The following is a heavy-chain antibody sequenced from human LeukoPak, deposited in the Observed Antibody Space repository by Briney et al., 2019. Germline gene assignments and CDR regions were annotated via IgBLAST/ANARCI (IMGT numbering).Heavy chain of an antibody. V-gene: IGHV3-48*04. J-gene: IGHJ4*02. CDR1: GFSVSSHY. D-gene: IGHD2-21*02. CDR3: AREVTPYY. Sequence: GGSLRLSCAASGFSVSSHYMNWVRQAPGKGLEWVSGITGSGITTYYGDSVKGRFTISRDNAKNSLYLQMNSLRAEDTAVYYCAREVTPYYWGQGTLVTVSS. CDR2: ITGSGITT.